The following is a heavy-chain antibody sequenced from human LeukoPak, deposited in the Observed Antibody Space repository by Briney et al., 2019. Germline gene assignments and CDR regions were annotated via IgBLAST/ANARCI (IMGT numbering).Heavy chain of an antibody. CDR3: ARARMVRGVIIKRDNWFDP. J-gene: IGHJ5*02. Sequence: ASVKVSCKASGYTFTGYYMHWVRQAPGQGLEWMGWISAYNGNTNYAQKLQGRVTMTTDTSTSTAYMELRSLRSDDMAVYYCARARMVRGVIIKRDNWFDPWGQGTLVTVSS. CDR2: ISAYNGNT. CDR1: GYTFTGYY. D-gene: IGHD3-10*01. V-gene: IGHV1-18*03.